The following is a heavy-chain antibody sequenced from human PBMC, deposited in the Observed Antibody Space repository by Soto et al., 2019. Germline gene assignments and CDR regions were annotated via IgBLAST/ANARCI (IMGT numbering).Heavy chain of an antibody. D-gene: IGHD3-9*01. CDR2: ISGSGGST. J-gene: IGHJ4*02. CDR1: GFTFSSYA. V-gene: IGHV3-23*01. Sequence: GGSLRLSCAASGFTFSSYAMSWVRQAPGKWLEWVSAISGSGGSTYYADSVKGRFTISRDNSKNTLYLQMNSLRAEDTAVYYCAKDQAHYDILTGYIRGYYFDYWGQGTLVTVSS. CDR3: AKDQAHYDILTGYIRGYYFDY.